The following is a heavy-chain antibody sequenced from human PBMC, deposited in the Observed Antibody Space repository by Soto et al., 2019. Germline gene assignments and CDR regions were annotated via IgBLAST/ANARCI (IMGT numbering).Heavy chain of an antibody. J-gene: IGHJ5*02. CDR3: ARASPVGRGWYWFDP. V-gene: IGHV1-69*12. Sequence: QVQLVQSGAEVKKPGSSVKVSCKASGGTFSSYAISWLRQAPGQGLERMGGILPIFGTANSAQKFQGRVTITADESTSTAYMELSSLRAEETAVYYCARASPVGRGWYWFDPWGQGTLVTVSS. D-gene: IGHD6-19*01. CDR2: ILPIFGTA. CDR1: GGTFSSYA.